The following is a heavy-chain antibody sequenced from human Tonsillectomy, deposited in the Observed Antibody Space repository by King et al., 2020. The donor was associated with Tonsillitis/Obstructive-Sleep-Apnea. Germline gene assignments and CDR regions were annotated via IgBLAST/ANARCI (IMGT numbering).Heavy chain of an antibody. J-gene: IGHJ5*02. V-gene: IGHV3-9*01. Sequence: VQLVESGGGLVQPGRSLRLSCAASGFTFDDYAMHWVRQAPGKGLEWVSGISWNSGSIAYADSVKGRFTISRDNAKNSLYLQMNSLRAEDTALYYCAKAQDQDPYSWKFDPWGQGTLVTVSS. CDR1: GFTFDDYA. D-gene: IGHD1-1*01. CDR3: AKAQDQDPYSWKFDP. CDR2: ISWNSGSI.